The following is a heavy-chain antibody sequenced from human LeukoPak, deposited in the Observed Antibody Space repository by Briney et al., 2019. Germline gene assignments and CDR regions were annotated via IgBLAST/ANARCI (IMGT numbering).Heavy chain of an antibody. V-gene: IGHV4-61*02. CDR1: GGSISSGSYY. D-gene: IGHD3-3*01. Sequence: SQTLSLTCTVSGGSISSGSYYWSWIRQPAGKGLEWIGRMYTSGSTNYNPSLKSRVTISGDTSKNQFSLKLSSVTAADTAVYYCAREVGNDFWSGHQYYYYMDVWGKGTTVTVSS. CDR3: AREVGNDFWSGHQYYYYMDV. CDR2: MYTSGST. J-gene: IGHJ6*03.